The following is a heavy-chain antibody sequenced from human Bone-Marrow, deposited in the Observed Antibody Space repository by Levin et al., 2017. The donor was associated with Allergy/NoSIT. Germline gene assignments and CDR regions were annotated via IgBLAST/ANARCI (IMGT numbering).Heavy chain of an antibody. CDR1: GFTFSGSW. D-gene: IGHD2-2*02. CDR3: ARDPACGSDNDCYTLDF. CDR2: IKGDGSDE. Sequence: GGSLRLSCTASGFTFSGSWMSWVRQAPGKGLEWVGDIKGDGSDERYVNSVKGRFSISRDNAQNSLYLQMNNLRAEDTAVYYCARDPACGSDNDCYTLDFWGQGTLVTVSS. J-gene: IGHJ4*02. V-gene: IGHV3-7*01.